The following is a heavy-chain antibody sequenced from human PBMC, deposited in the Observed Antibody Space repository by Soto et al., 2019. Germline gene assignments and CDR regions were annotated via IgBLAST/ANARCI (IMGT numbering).Heavy chain of an antibody. V-gene: IGHV1-46*01. J-gene: IGHJ6*02. CDR3: ARDGIGNYDFWSGQALGTYGMDV. Sequence: ASVKVSCKASGYTFTSYYMHWVRQAPGQGLEWMGIINPSGGSTSYAQKFRGRVTMTRDTSTSTVYMELSSLRSEDTAVYYCARDGIGNYDFWSGQALGTYGMDVWGQGTTVTVSS. CDR2: INPSGGST. CDR1: GYTFTSYY. D-gene: IGHD3-3*01.